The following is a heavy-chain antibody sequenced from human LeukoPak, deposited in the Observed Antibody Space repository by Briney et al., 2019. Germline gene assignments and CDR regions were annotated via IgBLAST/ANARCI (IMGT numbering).Heavy chain of an antibody. Sequence: AGGSLRLSCEASGFTFSSYAMSWVRQAPGKGLEWVSTISGSGGSTYYADSVKGRFTISRDNSKNTLYLQMNSLRAEDTAVYYCAKDPGDIVAFDPWGQGTLVTVSS. CDR1: GFTFSSYA. CDR2: ISGSGGST. CDR3: AKDPGDIVAFDP. D-gene: IGHD2-21*01. V-gene: IGHV3-23*01. J-gene: IGHJ5*02.